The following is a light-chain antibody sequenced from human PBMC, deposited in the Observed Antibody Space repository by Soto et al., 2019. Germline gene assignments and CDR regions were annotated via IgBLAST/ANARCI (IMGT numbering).Light chain of an antibody. CDR1: QSVRSNS. V-gene: IGKV3-20*01. CDR2: GAS. CDR3: QQYTDLPRT. J-gene: IGKJ1*01. Sequence: IVLTQSPGTLSLSPGERATLSCRASQSVRSNSLAWFQQKPGQAPRLLIYGASNRATGIPDRFSGSGSGTDFTLTISRLEPEDFAVYYCQQYTDLPRTFGQGTKVDIK.